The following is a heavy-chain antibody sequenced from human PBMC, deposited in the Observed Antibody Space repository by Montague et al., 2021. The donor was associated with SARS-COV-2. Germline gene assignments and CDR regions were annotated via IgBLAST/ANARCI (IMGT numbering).Heavy chain of an antibody. Sequence: TRSLTCTVSGDSITSDVSYWSWIRQPAGKGLEWIGRIYTTGSTNYNPSLKSRLTISLDTSKNQFSLKLSSVTAADTAVYYCARGDFRWDFDCWGQGTLVTGSS. CDR3: ARGDFRWDFDC. J-gene: IGHJ4*02. CDR2: IYTTGST. D-gene: IGHD2/OR15-2a*01. CDR1: GDSITSDVSY. V-gene: IGHV4-61*02.